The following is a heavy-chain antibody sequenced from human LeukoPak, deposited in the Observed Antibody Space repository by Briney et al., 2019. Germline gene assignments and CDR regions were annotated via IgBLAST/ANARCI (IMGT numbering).Heavy chain of an antibody. D-gene: IGHD5-18*01. CDR1: GFTFGSYA. Sequence: PGRSLRLSCEASGFTFGSYAMYWVRQAPGKGLEWVAGIFGSGGSPHYADSVRGRFTISRDNSKNTVYLQINSLRADDTAVYYCGKTTTGYSSGQKPAWLVDWWGQGTLVTVSS. CDR3: GKTTTGYSSGQKPAWLVDW. CDR2: IFGSGGSP. J-gene: IGHJ4*02. V-gene: IGHV3-23*01.